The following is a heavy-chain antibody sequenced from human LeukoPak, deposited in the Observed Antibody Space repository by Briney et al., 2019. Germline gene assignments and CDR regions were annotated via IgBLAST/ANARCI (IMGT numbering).Heavy chain of an antibody. V-gene: IGHV4-59*01. CDR3: ASEQQLVLRA. CDR1: GGSTRSYY. Sequence: SETLSLTCTVSGGSTRSYYWSWIRQPPGKGLEWIGYIYWSGRTHYNPSLKSRVTISVDTSKNEFSLNLNSVTAADTAVYYCASEQQLVLRAWGQGTMVTVSS. CDR2: IYWSGRT. J-gene: IGHJ3*01. D-gene: IGHD6-13*01.